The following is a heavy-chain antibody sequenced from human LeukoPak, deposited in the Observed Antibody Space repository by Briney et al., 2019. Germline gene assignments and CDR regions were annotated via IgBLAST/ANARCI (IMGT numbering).Heavy chain of an antibody. CDR3: ARAALVYYYGMDV. CDR1: GGSFSGYY. J-gene: IGHJ6*02. D-gene: IGHD6-13*01. CDR2: INHSGSA. V-gene: IGHV4-34*01. Sequence: SETLSLTCAVYGGSFSGYYWSWIRQPPGKGLEWIGEINHSGSANYNPSLKSRVTISADTSKNQFSLKLSSVTAADTAVYYCARAALVYYYGMDVWGQGTTVTVSS.